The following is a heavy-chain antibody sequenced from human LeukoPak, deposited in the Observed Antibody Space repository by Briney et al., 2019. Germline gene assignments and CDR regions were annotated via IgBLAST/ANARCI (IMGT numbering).Heavy chain of an antibody. D-gene: IGHD3-10*01. CDR2: IADDSTAT. CDR3: ARGSFGTHWNFDL. J-gene: IGHJ2*01. Sequence: GGSLRLSCAASGFTFSSYGMNWVRQAPGKGLEWVSYIADDSTATYYPDSVKGRFTISRDNSKNTLSLLMNSLRAEDTAVYYCARGSFGTHWNFDLWGRGTLVTVSS. CDR1: GFTFSSYG. V-gene: IGHV3-23*01.